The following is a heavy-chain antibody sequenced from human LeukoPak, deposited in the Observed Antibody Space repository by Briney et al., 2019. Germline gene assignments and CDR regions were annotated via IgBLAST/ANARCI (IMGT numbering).Heavy chain of an antibody. CDR2: INPNSGGT. J-gene: IGHJ5*02. CDR3: ASLSHDSSGYGWFDP. CDR1: GYTFTGYY. D-gene: IGHD3-22*01. Sequence: GASVKVSCKASGYTFTGYYMHWVRQASGQGLEWMGWINPNSGGTNYARKFQGRVTMTRDTSISTAYMELSRLRSDDTAVYYCASLSHDSSGYGWFDPWGQGTLVTVSS. V-gene: IGHV1-2*02.